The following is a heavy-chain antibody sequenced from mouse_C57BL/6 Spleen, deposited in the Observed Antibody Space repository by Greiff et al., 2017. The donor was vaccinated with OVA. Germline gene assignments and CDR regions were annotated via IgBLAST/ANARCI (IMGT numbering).Heavy chain of an antibody. CDR1: GFSLSTSGMG. J-gene: IGHJ2*01. D-gene: IGHD2-4*01. CDR3: ARGDYDGVYFDY. V-gene: IGHV8-12*01. Sequence: QVTLKESGPGILQSSQTLSLTCSFSGFSLSTSGMGVSWIRQPSGKGLEWLAHIYWDDDKRYNPSLKSRLTISKDTSRNQVFLKITSVDTADTATYYCARGDYDGVYFDYWGQGTTLTVSS. CDR2: IYWDDDK.